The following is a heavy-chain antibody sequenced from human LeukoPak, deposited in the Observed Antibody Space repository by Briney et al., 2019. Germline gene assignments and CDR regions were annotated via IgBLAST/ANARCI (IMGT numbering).Heavy chain of an antibody. CDR3: AKGRNSYDSGRCHSPNCYYGMDV. CDR2: ISGSGDGT. V-gene: IGHV3-23*01. J-gene: IGHJ6*02. D-gene: IGHD3-10*01. Sequence: PGGSLRLSCAASGFTFDNYAMIWVRLAPGRGLESVSVISGSGDGTYSADSVRGRFTISRDNSKNTLYLEVNSLRVEDTAVYHCAKGRNSYDSGRCHSPNCYYGMDVWGQGTTVTVSS. CDR1: GFTFDNYA.